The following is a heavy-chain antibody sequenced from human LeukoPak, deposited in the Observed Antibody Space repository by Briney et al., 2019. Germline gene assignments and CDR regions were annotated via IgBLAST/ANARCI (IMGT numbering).Heavy chain of an antibody. Sequence: PGGSLRLSCAASGFTFSSYAMSWVRQAPGKGLEWVSAISGSGGSTYYADSVKGRFTISRDNSKYTLYLQMNSLRAEDTAVYYCAKDYYDSSGYYYGGGYWGQGTLVTVSS. CDR1: GFTFSSYA. CDR3: AKDYYDSSGYYYGGGY. V-gene: IGHV3-23*01. D-gene: IGHD3-22*01. J-gene: IGHJ4*02. CDR2: ISGSGGST.